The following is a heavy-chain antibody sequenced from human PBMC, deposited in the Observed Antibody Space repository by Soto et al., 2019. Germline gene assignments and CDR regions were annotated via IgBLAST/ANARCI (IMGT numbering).Heavy chain of an antibody. Sequence: QVQLVQSGAEVKKPGASVKVSCKASGYTFTGYYMHWVRQAPGQGPGWMGWINPNSGGTTYAQKFQGGVTVTRDTTISTAYKELSSMSADDAAVYYCARGGGASLDSWGQGTLVTVSS. CDR2: INPNSGGT. CDR3: ARGGGASLDS. J-gene: IGHJ4*02. D-gene: IGHD3-16*01. CDR1: GYTFTGYY. V-gene: IGHV1-2*02.